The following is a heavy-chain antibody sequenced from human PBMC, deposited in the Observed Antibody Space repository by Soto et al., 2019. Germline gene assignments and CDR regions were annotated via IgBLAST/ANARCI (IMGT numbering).Heavy chain of an antibody. Sequence: AETLSLTCTVSGGSISSYYWSWIRQPPGKGLEWIGYIYYSGSTNYNPSLKSRVTISVDTSKNQFSLKLSSVTAADTAVYYCARVVAGAFDYWGQGTLVTVSS. J-gene: IGHJ4*02. CDR1: GGSISSYY. CDR3: ARVVAGAFDY. D-gene: IGHD6-19*01. V-gene: IGHV4-59*01. CDR2: IYYSGST.